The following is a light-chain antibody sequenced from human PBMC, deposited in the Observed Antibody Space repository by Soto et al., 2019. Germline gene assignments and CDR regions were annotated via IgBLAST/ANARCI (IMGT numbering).Light chain of an antibody. CDR2: AAS. CDR1: QSISSY. V-gene: IGKV1-39*01. Sequence: DIQITQSPSSLSASVVERVTITFRASQSISSYLNWYQQKPGKAPKLLIYAASSLQSGVPSRFSGSGSGTDFTLTISSLQPEDFATYYCQQANSFPLTFGGGTK. CDR3: QQANSFPLT. J-gene: IGKJ4*02.